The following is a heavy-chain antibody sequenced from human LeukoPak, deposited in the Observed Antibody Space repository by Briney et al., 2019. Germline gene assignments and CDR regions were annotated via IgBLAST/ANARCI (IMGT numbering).Heavy chain of an antibody. J-gene: IGHJ6*02. CDR2: IYYSGST. Sequence: PSETLSLTCTVSGGSISSGSYYWSWIRQPPGKGLEWIGYIYYSGSTYYNPSLKSRVTISVDTSKNQFSLKLSSLTAADTAVYYCARGGDTGNGMDVWGQGTTVTVSS. CDR3: ARGGDTGNGMDV. CDR1: GGSISSGSYY. D-gene: IGHD3-16*01. V-gene: IGHV4-30-4*01.